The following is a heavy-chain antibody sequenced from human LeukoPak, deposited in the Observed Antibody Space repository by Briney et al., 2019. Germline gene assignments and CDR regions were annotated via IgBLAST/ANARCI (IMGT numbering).Heavy chain of an antibody. CDR3: ARGGSSTSY. V-gene: IGHV3-7*01. J-gene: IGHJ4*02. D-gene: IGHD2-2*01. Sequence: GGSLRLSCAASGFTFSSHWMSWVRQAPGKGLEWVANIKQDGSEKYYVDSVKGRFTISRDNAKNSLYLQMNSLRAEDTAVYYCARGGSSTSYWGQGTLVTVSS. CDR1: GFTFSSHW. CDR2: IKQDGSEK.